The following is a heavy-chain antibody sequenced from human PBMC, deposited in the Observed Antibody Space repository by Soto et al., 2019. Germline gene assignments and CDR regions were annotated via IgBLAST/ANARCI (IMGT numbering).Heavy chain of an antibody. CDR1: GFTFSSCW. D-gene: IGHD6-19*01. Sequence: PGGSLTLSCAASGFTFSSCWMHWVRQVPGKGLVWVSRISSDGSSTDYAASVKGRFTISRDNASNTLYLQMNNLRAEVTAVYYCASLYSSAWARDYWGQGTLVTVSS. CDR2: ISSDGSST. J-gene: IGHJ4*02. CDR3: ASLYSSAWARDY. V-gene: IGHV3-74*01.